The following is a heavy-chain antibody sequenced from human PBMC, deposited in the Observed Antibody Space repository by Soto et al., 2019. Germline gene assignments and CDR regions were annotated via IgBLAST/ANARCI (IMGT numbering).Heavy chain of an antibody. V-gene: IGHV3-48*03. CDR3: ASFQGPGNFDY. Sequence: GGSLRLSCAASGFTFSSYEMNWVRQAPGKGLEWVSYISSSGSTIYYADSVKGRFTISRDNAKNSLYLQMNSLRAEDTAVYYCASFQGPGNFDYWGQGTLVTVSS. J-gene: IGHJ4*02. CDR2: ISSSGSTI. CDR1: GFTFSSYE.